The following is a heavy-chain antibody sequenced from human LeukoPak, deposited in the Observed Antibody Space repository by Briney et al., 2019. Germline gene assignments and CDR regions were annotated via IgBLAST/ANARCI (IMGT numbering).Heavy chain of an antibody. V-gene: IGHV3-23*01. CDR1: GITLSNYA. J-gene: IGHJ4*02. CDR3: AKRGVVVRVFLVGFHREAYYFDS. D-gene: IGHD3-16*02. Sequence: PGGSLRLSCGVSGITLSNYAMSWVRQAPGKGLEWVAGLSGSAGGTTYADSVKGCFTISRDNSKNTLSLQMDRLRAEDTAVYFCAKRGVVVRVFLVGFHREAYYFDSWGQGAQVTVSS. CDR2: LSGSAGGT.